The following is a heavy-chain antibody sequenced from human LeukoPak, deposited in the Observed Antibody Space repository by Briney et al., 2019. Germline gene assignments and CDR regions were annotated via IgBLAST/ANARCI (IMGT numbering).Heavy chain of an antibody. J-gene: IGHJ4*02. Sequence: GGSLRLSCVASGFTFYGHGMSWVRQAPGKGLGWVSAISSSGDSTYYAGSVKGRFTISRDNSKTTLYLQMNSLRAEDTAIYYCARGSGSWGRDIDSWGQGTLVTVSS. D-gene: IGHD3-10*01. CDR3: ARGSGSWGRDIDS. V-gene: IGHV3-23*01. CDR1: GFTFYGHG. CDR2: ISSSGDST.